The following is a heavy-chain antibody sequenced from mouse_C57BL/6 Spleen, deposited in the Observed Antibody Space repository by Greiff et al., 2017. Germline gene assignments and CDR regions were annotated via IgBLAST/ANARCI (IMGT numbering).Heavy chain of an antibody. Sequence: EVKLQESGPGLVKPSQSLSLTCSVTGYSITSGYYWNWIRQFPGNKLEWMGYISYDGSNNYNPSLKNRISITRDTSKNQFFLKLNSVTTEDTATYYCARSSYYPGAMDYWGQGTSVTVSS. D-gene: IGHD2-10*01. V-gene: IGHV3-6*01. J-gene: IGHJ4*01. CDR2: ISYDGSN. CDR3: ARSSYYPGAMDY. CDR1: GYSITSGYY.